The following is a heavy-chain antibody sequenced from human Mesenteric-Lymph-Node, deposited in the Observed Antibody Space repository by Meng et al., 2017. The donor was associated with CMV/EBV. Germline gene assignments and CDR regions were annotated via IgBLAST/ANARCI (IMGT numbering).Heavy chain of an antibody. D-gene: IGHD3-10*01. V-gene: IGHV3-66*01. CDR1: GFNVRDKY. CDR3: TGDSVSNPNLDY. CDR2: IYRGDNT. J-gene: IGHJ4*02. Sequence: EGQLVESGGGLVQPGGSLRLSCAASGFNVRDKYMSWVRQAPGKGLEWVCIIYRGDNTYYIDSVKDRFTVSRDNSKNTMYLQMNSLRVEDTAVYYCTGDSVSNPNLDYWGQGTLVTVSS.